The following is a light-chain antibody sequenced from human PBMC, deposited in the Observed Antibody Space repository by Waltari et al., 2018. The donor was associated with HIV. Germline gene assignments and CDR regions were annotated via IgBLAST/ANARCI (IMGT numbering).Light chain of an antibody. CDR2: RVT. CDR3: SSYTITNTWV. Sequence: QSALAQPASVSGSPGQSVTISCAGSHSDIGTFDFVSWYQQLPGKAPKLIIYRVTFRPSGVPTRFSASESANTASLTISDLQTEDEAHYYCSSYTITNTWVFGGGTMLTVL. V-gene: IGLV2-14*01. J-gene: IGLJ3*02. CDR1: HSDIGTFDF.